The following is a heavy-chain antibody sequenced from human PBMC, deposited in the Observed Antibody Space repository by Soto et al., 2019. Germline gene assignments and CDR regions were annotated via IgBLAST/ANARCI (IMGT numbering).Heavy chain of an antibody. Sequence: ASVEISCKASGYTFTSYYMHWVRPTPGQGLEWMGITNPSGGSTSYAQKFQGRVTMTRDPSTSTVYLELSSLRSEDTAAYFGARERPTVTSPCDYCGQGT. D-gene: IGHD4-17*01. CDR1: GYTFTSYY. CDR2: TNPSGGST. CDR3: ARERPTVTSPCDY. J-gene: IGHJ4*02. V-gene: IGHV1-46*01.